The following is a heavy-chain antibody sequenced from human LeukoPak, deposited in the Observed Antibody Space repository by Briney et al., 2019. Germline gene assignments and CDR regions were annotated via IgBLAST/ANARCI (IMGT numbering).Heavy chain of an antibody. Sequence: PSETLSLTCTVSGGSISSDYWSWIRQPAGKGLEWIGYIYYSGNTNYNPSLKSRVTISVDTSKNQFSLELSSVTAADTAVYYCARLYSSSLGRVFDYWGQGTPVTVSS. CDR3: ARLYSSSLGRVFDY. CDR1: GGSISSDY. CDR2: IYYSGNT. V-gene: IGHV4-59*01. D-gene: IGHD6-13*01. J-gene: IGHJ4*02.